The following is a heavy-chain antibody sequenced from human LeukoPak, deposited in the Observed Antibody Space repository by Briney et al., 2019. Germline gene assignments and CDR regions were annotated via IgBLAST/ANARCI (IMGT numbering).Heavy chain of an antibody. J-gene: IGHJ3*02. CDR3: AKGRGGYNPRFDAFDI. D-gene: IGHD5-24*01. CDR1: GFTFDDYA. CDR2: ISWNSGSI. V-gene: IGHV3-9*03. Sequence: GRSLRLSCAASGFTFDDYAMHWVRQAPGKGLDWVSGISWNSGSIGYADSVKGRFTISRDNAKNSLYLQMNSLRAEDMALYYCAKGRGGYNPRFDAFDIWGQGTMVTVSS.